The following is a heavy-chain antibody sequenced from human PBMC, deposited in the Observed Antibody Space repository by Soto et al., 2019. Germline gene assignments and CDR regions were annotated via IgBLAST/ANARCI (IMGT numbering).Heavy chain of an antibody. V-gene: IGHV4-34*01. CDR3: ARLPPHHSSSWFHFHPVVYYYGMDV. CDR2: INHSGST. J-gene: IGHJ6*02. CDR1: GGSFSGYY. Sequence: SETLSLTCAVYGGSFSGYYWSWIRQPPGKGLEWIGEINHSGSTNYNPSLKTRVTISVDTAKNQFSLKLSSVTAADTAVYYCARLPPHHSSSWFHFHPVVYYYGMDVWGQGTTVSVSS. D-gene: IGHD6-13*01.